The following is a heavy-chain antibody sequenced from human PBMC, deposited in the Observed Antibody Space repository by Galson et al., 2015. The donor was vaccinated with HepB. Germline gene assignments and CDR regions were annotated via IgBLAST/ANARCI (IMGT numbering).Heavy chain of an antibody. D-gene: IGHD2-21*01. J-gene: IGHJ4*02. CDR3: AHRPLTFRSDRGGYWNYFDN. V-gene: IGHV2-5*02. CDR2: IYWDDDK. CDR1: GFSVNTAGVG. Sequence: PALVKPTQTLTLTCTFSGFSVNTAGVGVGWIRQPPGKALEWLALIYWDDDKHYNPFLKSRLSITKDASKNQVALMMTGMDPGDTATYFCAHRPLTFRSDRGGYWNYFDNWGQGTLVVVSS.